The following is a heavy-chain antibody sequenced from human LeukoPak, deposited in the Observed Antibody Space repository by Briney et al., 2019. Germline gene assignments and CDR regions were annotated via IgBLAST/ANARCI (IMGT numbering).Heavy chain of an antibody. CDR1: GFTFSNYA. Sequence: PGGSLRLSCAASGFTFSNYAMHWVRQAPGKGLEWVAVISYDASNKYYADSVKGRFTTSRDNSKNTLYLQMNSLRSEDTAVYYCARDDYGDYGLLDFWGQGTLVTVSS. CDR3: ARDDYGDYGLLDF. D-gene: IGHD4-17*01. CDR2: ISYDASNK. J-gene: IGHJ4*02. V-gene: IGHV3-30-3*01.